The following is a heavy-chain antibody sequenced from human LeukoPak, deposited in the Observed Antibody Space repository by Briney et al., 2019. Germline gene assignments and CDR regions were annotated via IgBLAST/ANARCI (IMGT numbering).Heavy chain of an antibody. Sequence: GGSLRLSCAGSGFSFPNYAMTWVRQSPGKGLECVSTISGTSGTTFYADSVKGRFTISRDDSKSTLFLQMNNLRAEDTAVYYCARWGVECSNMGCNYYYNLDVWGQGTTVTVSS. CDR3: ARWGVECSNMGCNYYYNLDV. D-gene: IGHD2/OR15-2a*01. J-gene: IGHJ6*02. V-gene: IGHV3-23*01. CDR2: ISGTSGTT. CDR1: GFSFPNYA.